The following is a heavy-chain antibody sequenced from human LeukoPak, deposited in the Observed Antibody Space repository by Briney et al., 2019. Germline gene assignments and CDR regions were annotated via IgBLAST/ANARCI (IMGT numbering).Heavy chain of an antibody. Sequence: GGSLRLSCTASGFTFSSYTMNWVRQAPGKGLEWVSSITSSSRDIYYGDSVKGRFTISRDNSKNTLYLQMNSLRAEDTAVYYCAPRGSSGWYPFDYWGQGTLVTVSS. CDR1: GFTFSSYT. D-gene: IGHD6-19*01. CDR2: ITSSSRDI. CDR3: APRGSSGWYPFDY. J-gene: IGHJ4*02. V-gene: IGHV3-21*04.